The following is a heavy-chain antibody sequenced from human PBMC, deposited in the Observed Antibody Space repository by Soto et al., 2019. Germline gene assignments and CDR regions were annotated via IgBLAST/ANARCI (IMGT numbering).Heavy chain of an antibody. CDR2: ISGSGGST. D-gene: IGHD4-17*01. V-gene: IGHV3-23*01. J-gene: IGHJ4*02. CDR1: GFTFSSYA. Sequence: GGSLRLSCAASGFTFSSYAMSWVRQAPGKGLEWVSAISGSGGSTYYADSVKGRFTISRDNSKNTLYLQMNSLRAEDTAVYYCAKDPDYGDQDVYYFDYWGQGTLVTVSS. CDR3: AKDPDYGDQDVYYFDY.